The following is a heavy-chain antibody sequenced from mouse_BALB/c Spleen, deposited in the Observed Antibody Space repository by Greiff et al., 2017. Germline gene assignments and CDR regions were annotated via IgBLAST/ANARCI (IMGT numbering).Heavy chain of an antibody. Sequence: VKLMESGPGLVQPSQSLSITCTVSGFSLTSYGVHWVRQSPGKGLEWLGVIWSGGSTDYNAAFISRLSISKDNSKSQVFFKMNSLQADDTAIYYCARRALWSVIYAMDYWGQGTSVTVSS. CDR3: ARRALWSVIYAMDY. V-gene: IGHV2-4-1*01. J-gene: IGHJ4*01. CDR2: IWSGGST. CDR1: GFSLTSYG. D-gene: IGHD1-1*02.